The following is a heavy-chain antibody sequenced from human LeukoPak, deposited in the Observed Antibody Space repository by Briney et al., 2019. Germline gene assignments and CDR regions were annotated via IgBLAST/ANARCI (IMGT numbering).Heavy chain of an antibody. CDR1: GFTFSSYW. CDR2: IGTGGSRT. Sequence: GGSLRLSCAASGFTFSSYWMHWVRQVPGKGLVWVSRIGTGGSRTTYADYVQGRFTISRDNAKNTLYLQMNSLRAEDTAVYYCARDKYGDNSNAFDIWGQGTLVTVSS. CDR3: ARDKYGDNSNAFDI. J-gene: IGHJ3*02. D-gene: IGHD4-23*01. V-gene: IGHV3-74*01.